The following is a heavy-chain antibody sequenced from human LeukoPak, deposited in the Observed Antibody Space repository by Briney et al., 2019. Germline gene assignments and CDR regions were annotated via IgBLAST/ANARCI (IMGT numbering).Heavy chain of an antibody. CDR2: IRYDGSNK. J-gene: IGHJ6*03. CDR1: GFTFSSYG. CDR3: AKVWFDWLSVSYYYYYMDV. D-gene: IGHD3-9*01. V-gene: IGHV3-30*02. Sequence: PGGSLRLSCAASGFTFSSYGMHWVRQAPGKGLEWVAFIRYDGSNKYYADSVKGRFTISRDNSKNTLYLQMNSLRAEDTAVYYCAKVWFDWLSVSYYYYYMDVWGKGTTVTISS.